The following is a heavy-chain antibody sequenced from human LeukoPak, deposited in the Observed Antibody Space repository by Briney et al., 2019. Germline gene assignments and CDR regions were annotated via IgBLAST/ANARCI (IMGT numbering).Heavy chain of an antibody. J-gene: IGHJ6*02. CDR2: INLSGGST. CDR1: GYTFTTYS. Sequence: SVKVSCKASGYTFTTYSMHWVRQAPGQGLEWMAIINLSGGSTDYTQKFQGRVTMTRDTSTSTVYMELSSLRSEDTAVYYCVRHNHMDVWGQGTTVTVSS. V-gene: IGHV1-46*01. CDR3: VRHNHMDV.